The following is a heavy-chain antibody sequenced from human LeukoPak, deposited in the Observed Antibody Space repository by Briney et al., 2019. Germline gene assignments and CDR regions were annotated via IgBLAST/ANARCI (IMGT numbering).Heavy chain of an antibody. CDR2: ISAYNGNT. Sequence: ASVKVSCKASGYTFTSYGISWVRQAPGQGLEWMVWISAYNGNTNYAQKLQGRVTITTDTSTSTAYMEIRSLRSNDTAVYYCARARYFDGLLGDYWGQGTLVTVSS. D-gene: IGHD3-9*01. V-gene: IGHV1-18*01. CDR1: GYTFTSYG. CDR3: ARARYFDGLLGDY. J-gene: IGHJ4*02.